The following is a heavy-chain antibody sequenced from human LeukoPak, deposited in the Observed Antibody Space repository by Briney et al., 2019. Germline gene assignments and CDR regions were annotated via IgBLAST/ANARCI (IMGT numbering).Heavy chain of an antibody. Sequence: PGGSLRLSCAASGFTFSSYWMSWVRQAPGKGLEWVANIKQGGSEKYYVDSVKGRFTISRDNAKNSLYLQMNSLRAEDTAVYYCARDSESYYYDSSGYYYALGYYYYGMDVWGQGTTVTVSS. CDR1: GFTFSSYW. CDR3: ARDSESYYYDSSGYYYALGYYYYGMDV. CDR2: IKQGGSEK. J-gene: IGHJ6*02. V-gene: IGHV3-7*01. D-gene: IGHD3-22*01.